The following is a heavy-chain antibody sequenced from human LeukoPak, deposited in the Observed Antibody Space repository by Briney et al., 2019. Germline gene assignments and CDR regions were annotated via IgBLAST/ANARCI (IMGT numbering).Heavy chain of an antibody. D-gene: IGHD1-1*01. V-gene: IGHV1-69*01. J-gene: IGHJ5*02. CDR2: IIPIFGTA. CDR3: ARDWNGGNWFDP. Sequence: ASVKVSCKASGGTFISYAISWVRQAPGQGLEWMGGIIPIFGTANYAQKFQGRVTITADESTSTAYMELSSLRSEDTAVYYCARDWNGGNWFDPWGQGTLVTVSS. CDR1: GGTFISYA.